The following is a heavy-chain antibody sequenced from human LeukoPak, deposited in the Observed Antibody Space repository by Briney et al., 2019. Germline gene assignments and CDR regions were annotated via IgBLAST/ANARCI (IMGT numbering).Heavy chain of an antibody. V-gene: IGHV3-23*01. J-gene: IGHJ2*01. CDR2: ISGSGGST. CDR3: ANAYKRGYSGYGYFDL. CDR1: GFTFSSYA. Sequence: GGSLRLSCAASGFTFSSYAMSWVRQAPGKGLEWVSAISGSGGSTYYADSVKGRFTISRDNSKNTLYLQMNSLRAEDTAVYSCANAYKRGYSGYGYFDLWGRGTLVTVSS. D-gene: IGHD5-12*01.